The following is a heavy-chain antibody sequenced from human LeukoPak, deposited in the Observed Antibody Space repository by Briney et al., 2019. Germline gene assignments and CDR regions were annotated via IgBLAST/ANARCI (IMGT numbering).Heavy chain of an antibody. Sequence: PGGSLRLSCAASGFTFSSYWMSWVRQAPGKGLEWVANIKQDGSEKYYVDSVKGRFTISRDNAKNSLYLQMNSLRAEDTAVYYCARALGSTVTSTPLDYWGQGTLVTVSS. V-gene: IGHV3-7*01. CDR2: IKQDGSEK. CDR3: ARALGSTVTSTPLDY. D-gene: IGHD4-17*01. CDR1: GFTFSSYW. J-gene: IGHJ4*02.